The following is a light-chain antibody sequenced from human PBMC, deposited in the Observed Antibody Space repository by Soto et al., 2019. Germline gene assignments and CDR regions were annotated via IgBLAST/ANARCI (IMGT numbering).Light chain of an antibody. V-gene: IGKV1-5*03. CDR3: QQYYTSSWT. J-gene: IGKJ1*01. CDR1: QSISTW. Sequence: DIQMTQSPSTLSASVGDRVTITCRASQSISTWLAWYQQKPGKAPQVLIYQASSLQSGVPSRFSGSGSGTEFTLTISSLQPDDFSTYYCQQYYTSSWTFGQGTKVEI. CDR2: QAS.